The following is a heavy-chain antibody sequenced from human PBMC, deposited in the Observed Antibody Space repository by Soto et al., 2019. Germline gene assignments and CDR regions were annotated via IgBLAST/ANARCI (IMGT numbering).Heavy chain of an antibody. CDR1: GFTFSTFA. D-gene: IGHD2-15*01. CDR3: AKKATVCVGGSCHSSDYYYPMDV. CDR2: ISGSGGAT. J-gene: IGHJ6*01. V-gene: IGHV3-23*01. Sequence: EVQPLESGGALVQAGESLRLSCAASGFTFSTFAMTWVRQAPGKGLEWVSAISGSGGATYYADSVKGRFTISRDNSKDXXYLQMSTLRVEDTAVYYCAKKATVCVGGSCHSSDYYYPMDVWGQGTTVSVSS.